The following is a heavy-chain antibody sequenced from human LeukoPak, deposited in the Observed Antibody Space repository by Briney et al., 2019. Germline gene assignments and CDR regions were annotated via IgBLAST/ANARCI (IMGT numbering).Heavy chain of an antibody. J-gene: IGHJ4*02. Sequence: SETLSLTCTVSGCSISSYYWSWIRQPAGKGLEWIGRIYTSGSTNYNPSLKSRVTMSVDASKNHYSLKLSSVTAADTAVYYCARQGGSYLDYWGQGTLVTVSS. CDR1: GCSISSYY. V-gene: IGHV4-4*07. CDR2: IYTSGST. CDR3: ARQGGSYLDY. D-gene: IGHD1-26*01.